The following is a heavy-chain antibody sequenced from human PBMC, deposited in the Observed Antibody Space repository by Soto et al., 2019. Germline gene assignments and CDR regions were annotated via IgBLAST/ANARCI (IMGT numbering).Heavy chain of an antibody. CDR2: INAGNGNT. J-gene: IGHJ6*02. V-gene: IGHV1-3*01. CDR1: GYTFNSYA. D-gene: IGHD3-22*01. CDR3: AREAVVITGYYYCGMDV. Sequence: AAVKVSCQASGYTFNSYAMHWVRQAPGQRLEGMGWINAGNGNTKYSQKFQGRVTITRDTSASTAYMELSSLRSEDTAVYYCAREAVVITGYYYCGMDVWGQGTTVTVSS.